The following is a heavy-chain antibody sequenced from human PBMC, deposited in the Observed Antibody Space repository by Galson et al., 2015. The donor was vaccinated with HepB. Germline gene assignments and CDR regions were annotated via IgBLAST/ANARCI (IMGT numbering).Heavy chain of an antibody. V-gene: IGHV3-53*01. J-gene: IGHJ6*03. CDR1: GFTVSSNY. D-gene: IGHD2-2*01. CDR2: IYSGGST. Sequence: SLRLSCAASGFTVSSNYMSWVRQAPGKGLEWVSVIYSGGSTYYADSVKGRFTISRDNSKNTLYLQMNSLRAEDTAVYYCASVPAAAKDYYYMDVWVKGTTVTVS. CDR3: ASVPAAAKDYYYMDV.